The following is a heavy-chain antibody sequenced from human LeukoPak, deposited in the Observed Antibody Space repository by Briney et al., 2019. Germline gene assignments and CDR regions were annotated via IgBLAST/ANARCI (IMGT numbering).Heavy chain of an antibody. V-gene: IGHV3-33*01. CDR3: AISGLGFGEFRGLDY. J-gene: IGHJ4*02. D-gene: IGHD3-10*01. CDR1: GFTFSSYG. Sequence: GRSLRLSCAPSGFTFSSYGMHWVRQAPGKGLEWVAVIWYDGTNIYYAGSRKGRFTIVRGTSNNAMYLQMNSLRAEDTGVYYCAISGLGFGEFRGLDYWGQGTLVTVSS. CDR2: IWYDGTNI.